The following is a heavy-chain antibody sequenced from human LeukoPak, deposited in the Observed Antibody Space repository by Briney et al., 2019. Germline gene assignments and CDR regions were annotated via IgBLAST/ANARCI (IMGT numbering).Heavy chain of an antibody. V-gene: IGHV4-38-2*02. D-gene: IGHD5-12*01. J-gene: IGHJ4*02. CDR1: GYSISSGYY. CDR3: ARDPVVATGGAY. Sequence: SETLSLTCTVSGYSISSGYYWGWIRPPPGKGLEWIGSIYHSGSTYYNPSLKSRVTISVDTSKNQFSLKLSSVTAADTAVYYCARDPVVATGGAYWGQGTLVTVSS. CDR2: IYHSGST.